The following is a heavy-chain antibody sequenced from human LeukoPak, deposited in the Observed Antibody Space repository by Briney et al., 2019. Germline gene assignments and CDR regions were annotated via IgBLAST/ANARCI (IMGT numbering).Heavy chain of an antibody. V-gene: IGHV4-34*01. CDR2: INHSGST. J-gene: IGHJ3*02. D-gene: IGHD3-3*01. CDR3: ARGARPYYDFWSGRSGAFDI. Sequence: PSETLSLTCAVYSGSFSGYYWSWIRQPPGKGLEWIGEINHSGSTNYNPSLKSRVTISVDTSKNQFSLKLSSVTAADTAVYYCARGARPYYDFWSGRSGAFDIWGQGTLVTVSS. CDR1: SGSFSGYY.